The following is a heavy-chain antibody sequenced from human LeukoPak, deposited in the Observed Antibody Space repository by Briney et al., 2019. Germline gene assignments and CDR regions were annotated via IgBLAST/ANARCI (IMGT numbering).Heavy chain of an antibody. J-gene: IGHJ4*02. CDR2: ISSSSSYI. Sequence: GGSLRLSCAASGFTFSSYSMNWVRQAPGKGLEWVSSISSSSSYIYYADSVKGRFTISRDNAKNSLYLQMSSLRAEDTAVYYCARLHYSGYPIDYWGQGTLVTVSS. V-gene: IGHV3-21*01. D-gene: IGHD5-12*01. CDR3: ARLHYSGYPIDY. CDR1: GFTFSSYS.